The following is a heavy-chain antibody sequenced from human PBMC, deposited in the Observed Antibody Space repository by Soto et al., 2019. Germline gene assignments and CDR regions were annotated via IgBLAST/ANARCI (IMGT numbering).Heavy chain of an antibody. CDR2: IYHSGST. J-gene: IGHJ4*02. CDR1: GGSISSGGYS. D-gene: IGHD4-4*01. CDR3: ARDRDYSFDY. Sequence: SETLSLTCAVSGGSISSGGYSWSWIRQPPGKGLEWIGYIYHSGSTYYNPSLKSRVTISVDRPKNQFSLKLSSVTAADTAVYYCARDRDYSFDYWAREPWSPSPQ. V-gene: IGHV4-30-2*01.